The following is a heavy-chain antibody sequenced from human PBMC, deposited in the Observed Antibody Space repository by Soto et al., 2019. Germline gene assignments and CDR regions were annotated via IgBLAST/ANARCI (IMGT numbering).Heavy chain of an antibody. CDR3: ARVFPDGWVEPGVVRGYLDT. Sequence: QVQLVQSGAEVKEPGSSVKVSCKASVEFFSNYGISWVRQAPGQGLAWMGGIIPIFGTISYAEKFQGRVTITADESTNTVYMELRSLRSADTALYYCARVFPDGWVEPGVVRGYLDTWGRGTLVTVSS. CDR2: IIPIFGTI. CDR1: VEFFSNYG. V-gene: IGHV1-69*01. J-gene: IGHJ4*02. D-gene: IGHD3-3*01.